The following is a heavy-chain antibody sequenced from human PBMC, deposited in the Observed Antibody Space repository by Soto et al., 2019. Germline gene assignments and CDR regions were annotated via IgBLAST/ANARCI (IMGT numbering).Heavy chain of an antibody. CDR1: GFTFSSYG. CDR3: AKDLYYDFWSGYFPGCDY. V-gene: IGHV3-30*18. D-gene: IGHD3-3*01. Sequence: GGSLRLSCAASGFTFSSYGMHWVRQAPGKGLEWVAVISYDGSNKYYADSVKGRFTISRDNSKNTLYLQMNSLRAEDTAVYYCAKDLYYDFWSGYFPGCDYWGKGTMVTVCS. CDR2: ISYDGSNK. J-gene: IGHJ4*02.